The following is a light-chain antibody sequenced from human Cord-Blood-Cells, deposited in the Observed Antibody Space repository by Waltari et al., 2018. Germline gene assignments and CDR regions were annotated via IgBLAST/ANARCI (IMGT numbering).Light chain of an antibody. Sequence: SVLTQPPSASGTPRQRVTISCSGSSTNIGSSTVTWYQQLPGTAPKLLIYSNNQRPSGVPDRFSGSKSGTSASLAISGLQSEDEADYYCAAWDDSLNGPVFGGGTKLTVL. J-gene: IGLJ2*01. CDR2: SNN. CDR1: STNIGSST. CDR3: AAWDDSLNGPV. V-gene: IGLV1-44*01.